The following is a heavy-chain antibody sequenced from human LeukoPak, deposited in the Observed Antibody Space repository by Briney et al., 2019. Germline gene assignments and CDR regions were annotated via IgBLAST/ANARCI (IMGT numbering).Heavy chain of an antibody. CDR3: ARHPAPRYCSSTSCNNWFDP. D-gene: IGHD2-2*01. CDR2: IYPGDSDT. J-gene: IGHJ5*02. CDR1: GYSFSSYW. Sequence: PGESLKISCKCSGYSFSSYWIGWVRQMPGKGLEWMGIIYPGDSDTRYSPSFQGQVTISADKSISTAYLQWSSLKASDTAMYYCARHPAPRYCSSTSCNNWFDPWGQGTLVTVSS. V-gene: IGHV5-51*01.